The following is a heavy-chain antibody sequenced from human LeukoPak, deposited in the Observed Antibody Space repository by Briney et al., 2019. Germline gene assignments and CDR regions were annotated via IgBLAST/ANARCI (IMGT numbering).Heavy chain of an antibody. J-gene: IGHJ6*03. V-gene: IGHV4-34*01. CDR3: ARERYYYGSGSYLRDYYYYYMDV. D-gene: IGHD3-10*01. CDR1: GGSFSGYY. Sequence: SETLSLTCAVYGGSFSGYYWSWIRQPPGKGLEWIGEINHSGSTNYNPSLKSRVTISVDTSKNQFSLKLSSVTAADTAVYYCARERYYYGSGSYLRDYYYYYMDVWGKGTTVTVSS. CDR2: INHSGST.